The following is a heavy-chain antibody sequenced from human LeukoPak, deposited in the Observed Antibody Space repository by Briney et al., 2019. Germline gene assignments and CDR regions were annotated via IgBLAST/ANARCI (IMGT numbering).Heavy chain of an antibody. CDR3: ARGDSGGATRFDY. V-gene: IGHV4-4*07. D-gene: IGHD6-6*01. Sequence: SETLSLTCTISGDSFGLYHWNWIRQSAGKGLEWIGRIYASGPTHYDPSFNSRVTMSVDTSKNQFSLKLTYVTAADTALYYCARGDSGGATRFDYWGQGILVTVSS. J-gene: IGHJ4*02. CDR1: GDSFGLYH. CDR2: IYASGPT.